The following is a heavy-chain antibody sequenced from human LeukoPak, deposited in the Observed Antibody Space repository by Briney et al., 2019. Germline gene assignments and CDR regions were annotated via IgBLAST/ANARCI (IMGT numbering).Heavy chain of an antibody. CDR1: GFTFSRYW. J-gene: IGHJ4*02. D-gene: IGHD4-11*01. CDR3: ARDYIGDY. V-gene: IGHV3-7*05. CDR2: INQDGSEK. Sequence: GSLRLSCAASGFTFSRYWMSWVRQAPGKGLEWVANINQDGSEKDYVDSAKGRFTISRDKAKNSLYLQMNSLRAEDTAVYYCARDYIGDYWGQGTLVTVSS.